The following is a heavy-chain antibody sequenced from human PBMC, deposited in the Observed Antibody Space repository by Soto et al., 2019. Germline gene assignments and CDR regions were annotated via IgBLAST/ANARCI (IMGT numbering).Heavy chain of an antibody. CDR3: ARVRRSSGYYYGY. D-gene: IGHD3-22*01. CDR2: INPSGDSR. CDR1: GFSFSDYF. J-gene: IGHJ4*02. Sequence: ASVKVSCKASGFSFSDYFMHWVRQAPGQGLEWMGIINPSGDSRNYAQKFQGRVTMTRDTSTSTVYMELSGLRSEDTAVYYCARVRRSSGYYYGYWGQGTPVTVSS. V-gene: IGHV1-46*01.